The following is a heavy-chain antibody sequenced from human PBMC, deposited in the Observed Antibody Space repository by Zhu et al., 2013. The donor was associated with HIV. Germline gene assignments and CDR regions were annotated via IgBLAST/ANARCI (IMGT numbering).Heavy chain of an antibody. V-gene: IGHV1-46*01. D-gene: IGHD3-22*01. J-gene: IGHJ4*02. CDR3: ARGGVIVVVINHQLDY. Sequence: QVQLVQSGAEVKKPGASVKVSCKASGYTFTSYYMHWVRQAPGQGLEWMGIINPSGGSTSYAQKFQGRVTMTGDTSTSTVYMELSSLRSEDTAVYYCARGGVIVVVINHQLDYWGQGTLVTVSS. CDR1: GYTFTSYY. CDR2: INPSGGST.